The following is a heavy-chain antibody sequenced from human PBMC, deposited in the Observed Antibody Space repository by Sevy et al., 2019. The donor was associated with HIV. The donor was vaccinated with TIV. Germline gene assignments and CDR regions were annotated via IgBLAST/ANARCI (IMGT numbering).Heavy chain of an antibody. D-gene: IGHD6-19*01. J-gene: IGHJ4*02. CDR3: ARNSGN. Sequence: GGSLRLSCAASGFTFTNFWMSWVRQAPGKGLEWVANVNNDGSGQKYADSVKGRFIISRDNAKNSLYLQMNSLRTEDTAVYYCARNSGNWGQGILVTVSS. CDR1: GFTFTNFW. V-gene: IGHV3-7*01. CDR2: VNNDGSGQ.